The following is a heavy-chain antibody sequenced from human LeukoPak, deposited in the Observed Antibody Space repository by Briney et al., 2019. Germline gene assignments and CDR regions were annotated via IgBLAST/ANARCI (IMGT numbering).Heavy chain of an antibody. CDR3: ARDRPLSAGGVIYFSYYGMDV. J-gene: IGHJ6*02. CDR1: GFTFSSHP. V-gene: IGHV3-64*04. Sequence: GGSLRLSCSASGFTFSSHPMHWVRQAPGKGLEYVSVISSNGGSTYYADSVKGRFTISRDNSKNTLYLQMNSLRAEDTAVYYCARDRPLSAGGVIYFSYYGMDVWGQGTTVTVFS. CDR2: ISSNGGST. D-gene: IGHD3-10*01.